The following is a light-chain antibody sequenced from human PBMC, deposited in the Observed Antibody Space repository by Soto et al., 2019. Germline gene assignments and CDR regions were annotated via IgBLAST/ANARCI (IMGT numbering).Light chain of an antibody. V-gene: IGKV2D-29*02. CDR2: EVS. Sequence: DVVMTQTPLSLSVAPGQPASISCKSSQSLLHITGETFLFWYLQKPGQSPQLLIYEVSTRVSGVPDRFRGSGSGTDFTLEISRVETHDVGIYYCMQSTQLPPTFGQGTRLGIE. CDR3: MQSTQLPPT. CDR1: QSLLHITGETF. J-gene: IGKJ5*01.